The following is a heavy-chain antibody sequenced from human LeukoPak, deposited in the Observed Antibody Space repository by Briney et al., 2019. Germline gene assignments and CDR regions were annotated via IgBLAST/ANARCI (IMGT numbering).Heavy chain of an antibody. CDR1: GFTFSSYT. CDR3: ARDSGSYYGGPNFDY. J-gene: IGHJ4*02. D-gene: IGHD1-26*01. CDR2: ISYDGNNK. Sequence: GGSLRLSCAAPGFTFSSYTMHWVRQAPGKGMEWVAVISYDGNNKYYADSVKGRFTISRDNSKNTLYLQMNSLRAEDTAVYYCARDSGSYYGGPNFDYWGQGTLVTVSS. V-gene: IGHV3-30-3*01.